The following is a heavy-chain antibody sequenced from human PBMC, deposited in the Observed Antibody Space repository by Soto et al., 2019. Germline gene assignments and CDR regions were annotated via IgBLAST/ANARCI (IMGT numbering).Heavy chain of an antibody. CDR2: IIPIFGTA. D-gene: IGHD1-26*01. CDR1: GVTCSSYV. J-gene: IGHJ5*02. Sequence: QVQLGQSGAEVKKPGSSVKVSCKASGVTCSSYVISCVRQAPGPGLEWMGGIIPIFGTAKYAQKFQGRVTITADESTSTAYMELSSLRSEDTAVYYCARVSSSRGIVLHGWFAPWGQGTLVTFSA. CDR3: ARVSSSRGIVLHGWFAP. V-gene: IGHV1-69*12.